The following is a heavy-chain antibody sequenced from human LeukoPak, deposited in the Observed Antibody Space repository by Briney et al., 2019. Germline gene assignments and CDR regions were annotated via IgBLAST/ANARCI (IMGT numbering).Heavy chain of an antibody. CDR2: IYDSGKT. CDR1: GDSGDSMNTYY. V-gene: IGHV4-59*12. D-gene: IGHD6-13*01. CDR3: ARDRSRGLQQLVLYY. J-gene: IGHJ4*02. Sequence: PSETLSLTCNVSGDSGDSMNTYYWSWVRQPPGKALEWIGYIYDSGKTNYNPSLRSRVTISVDTSKNQFSLKLSSVTAADTAVYYCARDRSRGLQQLVLYYWGQGTLVTVSS.